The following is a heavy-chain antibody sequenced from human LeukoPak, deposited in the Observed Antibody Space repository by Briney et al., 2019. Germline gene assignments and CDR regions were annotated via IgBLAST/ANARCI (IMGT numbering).Heavy chain of an antibody. CDR3: ARGNLPAASSYYFDY. D-gene: IGHD2-2*01. V-gene: IGHV3-66*01. CDR1: EFSVGSNY. Sequence: GGSLRLSCAASEFSVGSNYMTWVRQAPGKGLEWVSLIYSGGSTYYADSVKGRFTISRDNSKNTLYLQMNSLRAEDTAVYYCARGNLPAASSYYFDYWGQGTLVTVSS. J-gene: IGHJ4*02. CDR2: IYSGGST.